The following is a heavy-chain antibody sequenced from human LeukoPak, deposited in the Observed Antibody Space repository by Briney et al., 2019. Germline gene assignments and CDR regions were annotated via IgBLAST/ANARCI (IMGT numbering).Heavy chain of an antibody. CDR2: IIPIFGIA. Sequence: ASVKVSCKASGGTFSSYAISRVRQAPGQGLEWMGRIIPIFGIANYAQKFQGRVTITADKSTSTAYMELSSLRSEDTAVYYCARDSSTLAYFDYWGQGTLVTVSS. D-gene: IGHD5-12*01. V-gene: IGHV1-69*04. CDR3: ARDSSTLAYFDY. CDR1: GGTFSSYA. J-gene: IGHJ4*02.